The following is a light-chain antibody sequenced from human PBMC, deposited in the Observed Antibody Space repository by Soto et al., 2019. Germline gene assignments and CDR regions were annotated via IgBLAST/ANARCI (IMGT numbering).Light chain of an antibody. Sequence: AIQMTQSPSSLSASVGDRVTITFRASQGIRNELSWFQQRPGNAPNLLIYAASTLQSGVPSRFSGSGSGTDFTLTISCLQSEDFATYYCQQYYSYPPTFGQGTRLEIK. CDR3: QQYYSYPPT. CDR1: QGIRNE. J-gene: IGKJ5*01. CDR2: AAS. V-gene: IGKV1-6*01.